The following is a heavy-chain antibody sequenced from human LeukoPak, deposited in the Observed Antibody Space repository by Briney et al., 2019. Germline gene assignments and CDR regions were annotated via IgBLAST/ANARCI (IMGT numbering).Heavy chain of an antibody. CDR3: ASSIEVVPSAMALFDY. D-gene: IGHD2-2*01. J-gene: IGHJ4*02. CDR1: GGSISSSSYY. CDR2: IYTSGST. Sequence: SETLSLTCTVSGGSISSSSYYWGWIRQPPGEGLEWIGRIYTSGSTNYNPSLKSRVTISVDTSKNQFSLKLNSVTAADTAVYYCASSIEVVPSAMALFDYWGQGTLVTVSS. V-gene: IGHV4-61*02.